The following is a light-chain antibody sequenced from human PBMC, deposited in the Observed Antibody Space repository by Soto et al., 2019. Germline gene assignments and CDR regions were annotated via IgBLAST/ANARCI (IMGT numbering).Light chain of an antibody. CDR2: GAS. CDR1: QSVSSTY. CDR3: QLYGSSPLFT. J-gene: IGKJ3*01. V-gene: IGKV3-20*01. Sequence: EIVLTQSPDTLSLSPGERATLSCRASQSVSSTYVAWFQQKPGQTPRLLISGASSRATGIPERFSGSGSGTDFTLTISRLEPEDFAVYWCQLYGSSPLFTFGPGTKVDIK.